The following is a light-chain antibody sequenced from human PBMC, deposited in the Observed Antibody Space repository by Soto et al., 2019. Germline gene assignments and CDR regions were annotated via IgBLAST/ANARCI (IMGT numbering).Light chain of an antibody. CDR2: AAS. Sequence: DIHITYSSSSLSSSLEDRVIITCRASQSISNHLNWYQQKPGKAPKLLIFAASSLQSGVPSRFSSSRSGPDFTLTISSLQPEDFATYYCQQSYSSPPTFGQGTKVDIK. CDR1: QSISNH. V-gene: IGKV1-39*01. J-gene: IGKJ1*01. CDR3: QQSYSSPPT.